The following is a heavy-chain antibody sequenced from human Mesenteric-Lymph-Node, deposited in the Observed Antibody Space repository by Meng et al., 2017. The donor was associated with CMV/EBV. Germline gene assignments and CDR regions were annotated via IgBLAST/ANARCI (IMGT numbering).Heavy chain of an antibody. V-gene: IGHV5-51*01. CDR1: GYSFTSDW. CDR3: VISGSYGSDFDY. Sequence: KGSGYSFTSDWIGWVRQMPGKGLEWMRVVHPDDSDTRYRPSFRGQVTISADKSISTAYLQWSSLKASDSAMYYCVISGSYGSDFDYWGQGTLVTVSS. J-gene: IGHJ4*01. D-gene: IGHD5-18*01. CDR2: VHPDDSDT.